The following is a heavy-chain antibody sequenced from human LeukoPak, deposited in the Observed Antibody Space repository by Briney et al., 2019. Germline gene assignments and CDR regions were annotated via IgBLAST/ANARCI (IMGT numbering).Heavy chain of an antibody. V-gene: IGHV3-30*04. D-gene: IGHD3-10*01. CDR1: GFTFSSHA. J-gene: IGHJ6*02. Sequence: GGSLRLSCAASGFTFSSHAMHWVRQAPGKGLEWVAVISYDGSNKYYADSVKGRFTISRDNSKNTLYLQMNSLRAEDTAVYYCARDLMVRGVILYGMDVWGQGTTITVSS. CDR3: ARDLMVRGVILYGMDV. CDR2: ISYDGSNK.